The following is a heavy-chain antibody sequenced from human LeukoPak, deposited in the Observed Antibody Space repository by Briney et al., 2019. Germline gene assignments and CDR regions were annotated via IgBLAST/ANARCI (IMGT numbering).Heavy chain of an antibody. CDR1: GGTFNDYS. D-gene: IGHD2-15*01. CDR3: ARDRPRARYFDY. J-gene: IGHJ4*02. V-gene: IGHV1-69*04. CDR2: IIPILNVP. Sequence: SVKVSCKASGGTFNDYSISWVRQALGRGFEWMGRIIPILNVPNYAQKFEGRVTITADKSTNTAYMELSSLKSEDTAVYFCARDRPRARYFDYWGQGTLVTVSS.